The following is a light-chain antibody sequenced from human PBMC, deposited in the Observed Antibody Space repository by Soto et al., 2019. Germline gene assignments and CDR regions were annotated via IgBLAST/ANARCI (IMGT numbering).Light chain of an antibody. CDR3: MQSTQLPPT. CDR2: EVS. V-gene: IGKV2D-29*02. Sequence: DIVMTQSPLSLPVTPGEPASISCRSSQSLLHSNGYNYLDWYLQKPGQSPQLLIYEVSTRVSGVPDRFSGSGSGTDFTLEISRVEADDVGIYYCMQSTQLPPTFGQGTRLEI. CDR1: QSLLHSNGYNY. J-gene: IGKJ5*01.